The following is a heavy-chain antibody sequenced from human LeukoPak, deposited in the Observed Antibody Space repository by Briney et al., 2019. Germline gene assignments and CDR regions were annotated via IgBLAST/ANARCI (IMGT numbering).Heavy chain of an antibody. CDR1: GYIVSSNY. CDR3: AKSLTYYHENSDSI. Sequence: GGSLRLSCAASGYIVSSNYMTWVRQAPGKGLEWVSVIYKDGRAFYADSVKGRFTISRDNSKNTLYLQMNSLRAEDTAVYYCAKSLTYYHENSDSIWGQGTLVTVSS. V-gene: IGHV3-53*01. D-gene: IGHD3-22*01. CDR2: IYKDGRA. J-gene: IGHJ4*02.